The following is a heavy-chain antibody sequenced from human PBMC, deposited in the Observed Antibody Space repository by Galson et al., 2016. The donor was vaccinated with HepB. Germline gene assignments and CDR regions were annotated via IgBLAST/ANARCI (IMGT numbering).Heavy chain of an antibody. D-gene: IGHD6-6*01. CDR2: ISSSSSSI. CDR1: GFTFSSYT. Sequence: SLRLSCAASGFTFSSYTMNWVRQAPGKGLEWISSISSSSSSIYYADSVKGRFTVSRDNAKNSLFLQMNPLRAEDTAVYYCASPRGRLVMPPDYWGQGTLVIVSS. J-gene: IGHJ4*02. V-gene: IGHV3-21*01. CDR3: ASPRGRLVMPPDY.